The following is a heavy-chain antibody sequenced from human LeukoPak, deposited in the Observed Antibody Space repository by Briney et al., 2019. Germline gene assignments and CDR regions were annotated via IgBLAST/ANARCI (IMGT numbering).Heavy chain of an antibody. CDR1: GFTVSSNY. CDR2: IYSGGST. CDR3: ARVGYYDSSGYHYRDAFDI. J-gene: IGHJ3*02. Sequence: GGSLRLSCAASGFTVSSNYMSWVRQAPGKGLEWVSVIYSGGSTYYADSVKGRFTISRDNSKNTLYLQMNSLRAEDTAVYYCARVGYYDSSGYHYRDAFDIWGQGTMVTVSS. D-gene: IGHD3-22*01. V-gene: IGHV3-53*01.